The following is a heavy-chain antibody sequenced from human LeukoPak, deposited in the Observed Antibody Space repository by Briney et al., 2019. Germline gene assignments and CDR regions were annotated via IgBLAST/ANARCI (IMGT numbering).Heavy chain of an antibody. CDR3: ASSTTAAGTFWFDP. D-gene: IGHD6-13*01. CDR2: ISYDGTKT. J-gene: IGHJ5*02. Sequence: GGSLRLSCTPSGVTFSNYALDWVRQAPGKGLEWVAAISYDGTKTYYTDSVKGRFTISRDDPDNTLSLQMDSLRGEDTALYYCASSTTAAGTFWFDPWVQGTLVIVSS. V-gene: IGHV3-30*04. CDR1: GVTFSNYA.